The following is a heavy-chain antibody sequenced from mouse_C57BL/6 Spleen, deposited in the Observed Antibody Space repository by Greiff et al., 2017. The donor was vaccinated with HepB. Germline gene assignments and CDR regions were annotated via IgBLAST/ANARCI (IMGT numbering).Heavy chain of an antibody. CDR2: INPSNGGT. CDR1: GYTFTSYW. Sequence: QVQLQQSGTELVKPGASVKLSCKASGYTFTSYWMHWVKQRPGQGLEWIGNINPSNGGTNYNEKFKSKATLTVDKSSSTAYMQLSSLTSEDSAVYYCARDGYDYDAMDYWGQGTSVTVSS. J-gene: IGHJ4*01. D-gene: IGHD2-10*02. CDR3: ARDGYDYDAMDY. V-gene: IGHV1-53*01.